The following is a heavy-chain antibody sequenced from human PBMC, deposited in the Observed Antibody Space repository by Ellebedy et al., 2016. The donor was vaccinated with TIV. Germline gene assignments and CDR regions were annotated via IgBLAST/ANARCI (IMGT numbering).Heavy chain of an antibody. J-gene: IGHJ6*02. V-gene: IGHV3-21*06. CDR2: ISSSSSYI. D-gene: IGHD4-23*01. CDR3: ARAGGCPQIGLCYYSGMDV. CDR1: GFTFSSYT. Sequence: GGSLRLXCAASGFTFSSYTMNWVRQAPGKGLEWVSSISSSSSYIYYADSVKGRFTISRDNVKNSLFLQMNSLRAEDTAVYYCARAGGCPQIGLCYYSGMDVWGQGTTVTVSS.